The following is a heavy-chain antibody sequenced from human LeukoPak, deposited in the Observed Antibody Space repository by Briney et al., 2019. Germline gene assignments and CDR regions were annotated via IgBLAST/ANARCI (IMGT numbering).Heavy chain of an antibody. CDR1: GFTFSSYW. CDR2: INSDGSST. J-gene: IGHJ6*02. V-gene: IGHV3-74*01. D-gene: IGHD6-19*01. CDR3: AREEVAVADQDYYYYGMDV. Sequence: GGSLRLSCAASGFTFSSYWMHWVRQAPGKGLVWVSRINSDGSSTSYADSVKGRFTISRDNAKNTLYLQINSLRAEDTAVYYCAREEVAVADQDYYYYGMDVWGQGTTVTVSS.